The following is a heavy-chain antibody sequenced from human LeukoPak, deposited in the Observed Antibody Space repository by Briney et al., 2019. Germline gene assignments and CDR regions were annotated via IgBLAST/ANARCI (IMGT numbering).Heavy chain of an antibody. V-gene: IGHV3-23*01. J-gene: IGHJ6*02. Sequence: PGRSLRLSCAASGITFSSYAMSWVRQAPGKGLAWVSSISGSGVSTYYADSVKGRFTISRDNSKNTLYLQMNSLRAEDTAVYYCAKDLSSPNYYYGMDVWGQGTTVTVSS. CDR1: GITFSSYA. CDR3: AKDLSSPNYYYGMDV. CDR2: ISGSGVST. D-gene: IGHD6-6*01.